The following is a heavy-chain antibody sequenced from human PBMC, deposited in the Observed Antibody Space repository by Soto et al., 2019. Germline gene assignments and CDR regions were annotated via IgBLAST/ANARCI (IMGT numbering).Heavy chain of an antibody. Sequence: EVQLVESGGGLVQPGGSLRLSCAASGFTFSTYSMNWVRQAPGKGLEWVSYISSSSSTIFYTDSVKGRFTVSRANAKGPLYLQMNSLRAEDTAVYYGERPTYYYDSSGPPAYWGQGTLVTVSA. D-gene: IGHD3-22*01. J-gene: IGHJ4*02. CDR3: ERPTYYYDSSGPPAY. V-gene: IGHV3-48*01. CDR2: ISSSSSTI. CDR1: GFTFSTYS.